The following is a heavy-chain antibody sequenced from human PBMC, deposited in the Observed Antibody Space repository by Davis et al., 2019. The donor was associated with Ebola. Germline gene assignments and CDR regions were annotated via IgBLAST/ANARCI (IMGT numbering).Heavy chain of an antibody. J-gene: IGHJ4*02. CDR2: INHSGST. D-gene: IGHD3-10*01. CDR1: GGSFSGYY. Sequence: SETLSLTCAVYGGSFSGYYWSWIRQPPGKGLEWIGEINHSGSTNYNPSLQSRVTISVDTSKNQFSLKLSSVTAADTAVYYCARSFIIPYFDYWGQGTLVTVSS. CDR3: ARSFIIPYFDY. V-gene: IGHV4-34*01.